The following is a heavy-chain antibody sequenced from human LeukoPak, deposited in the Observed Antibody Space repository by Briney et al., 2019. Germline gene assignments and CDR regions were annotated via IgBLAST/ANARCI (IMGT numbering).Heavy chain of an antibody. Sequence: GGSLRLPCAASRFTFSTYGMHWVRQAPGKGLEWVAFIRYDGSNKYYADSVKGRFTISRDNSKNTLYLQMNSLRAEDTAVYYCAKLSRQQLVRGDAFDIWGQGTMVTVSS. CDR1: RFTFSTYG. CDR2: IRYDGSNK. V-gene: IGHV3-30*02. D-gene: IGHD6-13*01. J-gene: IGHJ3*02. CDR3: AKLSRQQLVRGDAFDI.